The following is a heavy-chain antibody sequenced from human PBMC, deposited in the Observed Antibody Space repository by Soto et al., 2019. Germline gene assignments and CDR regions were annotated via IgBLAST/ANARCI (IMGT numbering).Heavy chain of an antibody. CDR2: ISATGATT. CDR3: AKRMGYSASCADY. V-gene: IGHV3-23*01. D-gene: IGHD6-13*01. J-gene: IGHJ4*02. Sequence: GGSLRLSCAASGFTFSTYAMSWVRQAPGKGLEWVSGISATGATTYSADSVKGRFTISRDNSKNTLYLQMSSLRADDTAVYYCAKRMGYSASCADYWGQGTLVTVSS. CDR1: GFTFSTYA.